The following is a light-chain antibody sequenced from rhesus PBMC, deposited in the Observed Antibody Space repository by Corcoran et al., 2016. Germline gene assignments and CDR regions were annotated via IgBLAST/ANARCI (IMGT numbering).Light chain of an antibody. Sequence: DIQMTQSPSSLSASVGDTVTITCRASPTIRSWLAWYQTKPGKPPNLLIYKASSLQSGVPSRFSGRGSGKDFPLPISSLQSEDFATYYCQQYSSSPLTFGGGTKVDLK. CDR1: PTIRSW. V-gene: IGKV1-22*01. CDR2: KAS. CDR3: QQYSSSPLT. J-gene: IGKJ4*01.